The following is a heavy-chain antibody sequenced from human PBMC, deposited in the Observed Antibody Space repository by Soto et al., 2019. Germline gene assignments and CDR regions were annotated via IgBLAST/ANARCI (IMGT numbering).Heavy chain of an antibody. D-gene: IGHD3-10*01. CDR3: ARGQNKLRTYYYGMDV. CDR1: GGSFSGYY. Sequence: SETLSLTCAVYGGSFSGYYWSWIRQPPGKGLEWIGEINHSGSTNYNPSLKSRVTISVDTSKNQFSLKLSSVTAADTAVYYCARGQNKLRTYYYGMDVWGQGTTVTVSS. J-gene: IGHJ6*02. CDR2: INHSGST. V-gene: IGHV4-34*01.